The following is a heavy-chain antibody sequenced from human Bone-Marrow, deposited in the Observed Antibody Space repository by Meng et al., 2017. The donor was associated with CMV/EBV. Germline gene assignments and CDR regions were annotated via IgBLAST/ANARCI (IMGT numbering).Heavy chain of an antibody. Sequence: GGSLRLSCAASGFTFSNAWLSWVRQAPGKGLEWVGRIKSKTDGGTTDYAAPVKGRFTISRDDSKNTLYLQMNSLKAEDTAVYYCTTDLRLIQRRLTSNGNYWGQGTLVTVSS. CDR2: IKSKTDGGTT. J-gene: IGHJ4*02. D-gene: IGHD5-18*01. CDR1: GFTFSNAW. CDR3: TTDLRLIQRRLTSNGNY. V-gene: IGHV3-15*01.